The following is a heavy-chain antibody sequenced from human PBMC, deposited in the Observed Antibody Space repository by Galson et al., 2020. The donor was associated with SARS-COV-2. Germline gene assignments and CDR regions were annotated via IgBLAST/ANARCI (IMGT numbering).Heavy chain of an antibody. CDR3: ARDEVGGSDH. CDR2: IKHDGSVK. D-gene: IGHD3-16*01. CDR1: GFTFSHYW. V-gene: IGHV3-7*01. J-gene: IGHJ4*02. Sequence: GESLKISCVGSGFTFSHYWMSWVRQAPGKGLEWLANIKHDGSVKYYGDSVKGRFTISRDNGKNSVNLQLNSLRADDTAVYFCARDEVGGSDHWGQGTLVTVSS.